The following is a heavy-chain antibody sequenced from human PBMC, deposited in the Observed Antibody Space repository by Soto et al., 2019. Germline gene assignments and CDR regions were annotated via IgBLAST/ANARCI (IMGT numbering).Heavy chain of an antibody. Sequence: PGGSLRLSCAASGFSFSDYEMNWVRQTPGKGLEWLSYISSSGGTIKYADSVKGRFTISRDHAKNSLYLQMNSLRAEDTAVYYCARDGSDYCSSTSCHPHFDYWGQGTMVTVSS. CDR2: ISSSGGTI. V-gene: IGHV3-48*03. CDR1: GFSFSDYE. CDR3: ARDGSDYCSSTSCHPHFDY. D-gene: IGHD2-2*01. J-gene: IGHJ4*02.